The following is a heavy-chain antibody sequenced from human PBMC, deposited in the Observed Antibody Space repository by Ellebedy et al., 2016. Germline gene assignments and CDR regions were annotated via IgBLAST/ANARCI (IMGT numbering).Heavy chain of an antibody. CDR1: GYNFHTYW. CDR2: IYPGDSDT. CDR3: ARARDSHSASWANEAFDI. V-gene: IGHV5-51*01. Sequence: GESLKISCKGSGYNFHTYWIGWVRQMPGKGLEWVGIIYPGDSDTRYSPSFQGQVTISADKSITTAYLQWSSLKASDTAMYSCARARDSHSASWANEAFDIWGQGTMVTVSS. J-gene: IGHJ3*02. D-gene: IGHD6-13*01.